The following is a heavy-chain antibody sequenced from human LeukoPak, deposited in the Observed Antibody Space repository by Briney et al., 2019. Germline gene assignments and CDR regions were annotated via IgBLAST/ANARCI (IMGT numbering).Heavy chain of an antibody. V-gene: IGHV3-30*02. J-gene: IGHJ4*02. CDR2: IRYDGSNK. CDR1: RFTFSSFG. CDR3: AKDLGYSYGYVDY. D-gene: IGHD5-18*01. Sequence: GGSLRLSCAASRFTFSSFGMHWVRQAPGKGLEWVALIRYDGSNKYYADSVKGRFTISRDNSKNTLYLQVNSLRAEDTAMYYCAKDLGYSYGYVDYWGQGALVTVSS.